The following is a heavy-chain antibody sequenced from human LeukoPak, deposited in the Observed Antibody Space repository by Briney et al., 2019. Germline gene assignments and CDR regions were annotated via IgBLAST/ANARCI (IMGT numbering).Heavy chain of an antibody. CDR2: ISSSSSYK. D-gene: IGHD2-21*02. CDR3: ARGNYYCGGDCYTAEYFQH. Sequence: TGGSLRLSCAASGFTFSSYSMNLVRQAPGKGLEWVSSISSSSSYKNYADSVKGRFTISRDNAKNSLYLQMDSLRAEDTAVYYCARGNYYCGGDCYTAEYFQHWGQGTLVTVSS. J-gene: IGHJ1*01. V-gene: IGHV3-21*01. CDR1: GFTFSSYS.